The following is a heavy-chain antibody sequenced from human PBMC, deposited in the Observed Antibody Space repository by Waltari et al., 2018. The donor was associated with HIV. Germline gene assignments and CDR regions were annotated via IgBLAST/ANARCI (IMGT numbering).Heavy chain of an antibody. J-gene: IGHJ5*02. Sequence: QVQLVQCGAEVKKPGALEKVCCKASGYTAPGYYLHWDRAPPGQGLVWMGWNNPNSGSTNYSQKFQGRVIMTRYTSISTAYMELSRLRSDDAAVYYYARGPPYYYGLGSPGGGWFDPWGQGTLVTVSS. CDR3: ARGPPYYYGLGSPGGGWFDP. CDR1: GYTAPGYY. D-gene: IGHD3-10*01. CDR2: NNPNSGST. V-gene: IGHV1-2*02.